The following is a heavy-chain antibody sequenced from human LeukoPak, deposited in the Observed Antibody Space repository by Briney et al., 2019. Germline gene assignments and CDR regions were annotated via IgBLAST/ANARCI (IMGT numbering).Heavy chain of an antibody. CDR1: GFTFSSYE. CDR2: IYYSGST. V-gene: IGHV4-39*07. Sequence: GSLRLSCAASGFTFSSYEMNWVRQPPGKGLEWIGSIYYSGSTYYNPSLKSRVTISVDTSKNQFSLKLSSVTAADTAVYYCARTRSIASTDYWGQGTLVTVSS. D-gene: IGHD6-13*01. J-gene: IGHJ4*02. CDR3: ARTRSIASTDY.